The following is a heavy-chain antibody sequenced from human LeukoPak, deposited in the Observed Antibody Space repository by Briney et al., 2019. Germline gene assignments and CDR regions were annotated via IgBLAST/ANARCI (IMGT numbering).Heavy chain of an antibody. CDR1: GGSISSSGYY. Sequence: SETLSLTCTVFGGSISSSGYYWGWIRQPPGKGLEWIGSIYYSGSTYHNPSLRSRVTMSVDTSKNQFTLKLNSVTAADTAVYYCARTYSSSWYYWGQGTLVTVSS. D-gene: IGHD6-13*01. J-gene: IGHJ4*02. CDR2: IYYSGST. CDR3: ARTYSSSWYY. V-gene: IGHV4-39*01.